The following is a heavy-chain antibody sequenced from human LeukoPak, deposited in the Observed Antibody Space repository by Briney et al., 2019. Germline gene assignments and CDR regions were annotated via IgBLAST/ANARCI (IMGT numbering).Heavy chain of an antibody. D-gene: IGHD2-2*01. Sequence: GASVKVSCKASGGTFSSYAISWVRQAPGQGLEWMGGIIPIFGTANYAQKFQGRVTITADKSTSTAYMELSSLRSEDTAVYYCATIRHLYCSSTSCYDAYYYYGMEVWGKGTTVTVSS. CDR3: ATIRHLYCSSTSCYDAYYYYGMEV. CDR2: IIPIFGTA. V-gene: IGHV1-69*06. CDR1: GGTFSSYA. J-gene: IGHJ6*04.